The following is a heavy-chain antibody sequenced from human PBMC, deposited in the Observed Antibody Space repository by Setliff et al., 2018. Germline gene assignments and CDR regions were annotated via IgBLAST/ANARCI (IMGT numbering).Heavy chain of an antibody. V-gene: IGHV1-2*02. D-gene: IGHD1-26*01. CDR2: INPGSGAT. Sequence: RASVKVSCKASGYTFTAYYMHWVRQAPGQGLEWMGWINPGSGATNLAQRFQGRVTMTRDTYISTAYMELSSLRSDGTAIYYCATAVWEFLYWGQGALVTVSS. J-gene: IGHJ4*02. CDR1: GYTFTAYY. CDR3: ATAVWEFLY.